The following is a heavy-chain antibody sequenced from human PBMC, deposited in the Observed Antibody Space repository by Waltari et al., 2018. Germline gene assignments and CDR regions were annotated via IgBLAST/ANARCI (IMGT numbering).Heavy chain of an antibody. CDR1: GFTVSSYE. CDR2: ISNSGSTI. V-gene: IGHV3-48*03. J-gene: IGHJ4*02. CDR3: ARGRSRVDY. Sequence: DVQLVESGGGLVQPGGSLRLSCAASGFTVSSYEMNWVRQAPGKGLEWVSYISNSGSTIYYADSVKGRFTISRDNAKNSLYLQMNSLRADDTAVYYCARGRSRVDYWGQGTLVTVSS. D-gene: IGHD1-26*01.